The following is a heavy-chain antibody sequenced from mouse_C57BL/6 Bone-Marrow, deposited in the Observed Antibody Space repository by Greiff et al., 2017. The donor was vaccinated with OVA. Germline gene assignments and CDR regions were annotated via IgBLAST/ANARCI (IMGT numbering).Heavy chain of an antibody. J-gene: IGHJ3*01. CDR1: GYTFTSYW. D-gene: IGHD3-2*02. V-gene: IGHV1-69*01. CDR3: ASVAAQALWFAY. Sequence: QVQLQQPGAELVKPGASVKMSCKASGYTFTSYWITWVKQRPGQGLEWIGEIDPSDSYTNYNQKFKGKSTLTVDKSSSTAYMQLSSLTSEDSAVYYCASVAAQALWFAYWGQGTLVTVSA. CDR2: IDPSDSYT.